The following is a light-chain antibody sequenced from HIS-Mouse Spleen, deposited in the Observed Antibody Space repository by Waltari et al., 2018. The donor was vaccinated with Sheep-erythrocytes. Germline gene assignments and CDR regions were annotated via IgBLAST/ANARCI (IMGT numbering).Light chain of an antibody. Sequence: AIRMTQSPSSLSASTGDRVTITCRASQGISSYLAWYQQKPGKAPKRLIYAACTLQSGVPSRCSGSGSGTDFTLTISCLQSEDFATYYCQQYYSYLTFGGGTKVEIK. CDR1: QGISSY. CDR3: QQYYSYLT. V-gene: IGKV1-8*01. CDR2: AAC. J-gene: IGKJ4*01.